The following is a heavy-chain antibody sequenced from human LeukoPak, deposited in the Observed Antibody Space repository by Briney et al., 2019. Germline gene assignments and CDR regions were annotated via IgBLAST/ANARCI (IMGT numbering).Heavy chain of an antibody. V-gene: IGHV4-61*10. Sequence: PSQTLSLTCTVSDGSISSGSYYWSWIRQPAGKGLEWIGYIYYSGSTNYNPSLKSRVTISVDTSKNQFSLKLSSVTAADTAVYYCARVPNYATFGFDPWGQGTLVTVSS. CDR3: ARVPNYATFGFDP. D-gene: IGHD2-2*01. CDR2: IYYSGST. CDR1: DGSISSGSYY. J-gene: IGHJ5*02.